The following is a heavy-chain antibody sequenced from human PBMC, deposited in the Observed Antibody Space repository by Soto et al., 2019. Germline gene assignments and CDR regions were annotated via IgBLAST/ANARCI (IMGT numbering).Heavy chain of an antibody. D-gene: IGHD6-13*01. CDR2: ISYDGSIE. CDR3: AKANIEAAGPAALDI. V-gene: IGHV3-30*18. Sequence: GGSLRLSCAASGFTFSSYGMHWVRQAPGKGLEWVAVISYDGSIEYYADSVKGRFTISRDNSKNTLYLQMNSLRAEDTAVYYCAKANIEAAGPAALDIWGQGTLVTVSS. CDR1: GFTFSSYG. J-gene: IGHJ5*02.